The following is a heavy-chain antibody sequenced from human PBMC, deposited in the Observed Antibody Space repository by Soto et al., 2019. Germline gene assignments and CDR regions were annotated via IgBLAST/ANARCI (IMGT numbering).Heavy chain of an antibody. CDR2: IKSKTDGGTT. Sequence: GSLRLSCAASGFTFSNAWMSWVRQAPGKGLEWVGRIKSKTDGGTTDYAAPVKGRFTISRDDSKNTLYLQMNSLKTEDTAVYYCTTLITMVRGVMGYWGQGTLVTVSS. J-gene: IGHJ4*02. CDR3: TTLITMVRGVMGY. CDR1: GFTFSNAW. D-gene: IGHD3-10*01. V-gene: IGHV3-15*01.